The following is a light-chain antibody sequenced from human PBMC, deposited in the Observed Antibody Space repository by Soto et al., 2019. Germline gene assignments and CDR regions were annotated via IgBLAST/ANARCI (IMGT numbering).Light chain of an antibody. CDR2: GAS. J-gene: IGKJ3*01. Sequence: EIVMTQSPATLSVSPGERATLSCRASQSVTSNLAWYQQKPGQAPRLLIYGASSRATGIPDRFSGSGSGTDFTLTISRLEPEDFAVYYCQQYGSSLITFGPGTKVDI. CDR3: QQYGSSLIT. V-gene: IGKV3-20*01. CDR1: QSVTSN.